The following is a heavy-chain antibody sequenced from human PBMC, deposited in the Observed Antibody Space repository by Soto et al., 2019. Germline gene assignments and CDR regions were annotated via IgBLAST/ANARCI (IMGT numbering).Heavy chain of an antibody. J-gene: IGHJ6*02. CDR3: AKVLTGGPTVTKLGEGWYYYGMDV. CDR1: GFTFSSYG. D-gene: IGHD4-17*01. V-gene: IGHV3-30*18. Sequence: GGSLRLSCAASGFTFSSYGMHWVRQAPGKGLEWVAVISYDGSNKYYADTVKGRFTISRDNSKNTLYLQMNSLRAEDTAVYYCAKVLTGGPTVTKLGEGWYYYGMDVWGQGTTVTVSS. CDR2: ISYDGSNK.